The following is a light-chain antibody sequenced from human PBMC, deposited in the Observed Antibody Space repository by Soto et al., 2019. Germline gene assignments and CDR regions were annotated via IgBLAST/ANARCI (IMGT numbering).Light chain of an antibody. CDR2: KAS. CDR3: QQYNSVSRLT. J-gene: IGKJ4*01. CDR1: QSISNW. V-gene: IGKV1-5*03. Sequence: DIQMTQSPSTLSASVGDRVTITCRASQSISNWLAWYQQKPGKAPKLLIYKASSLERGVPSRFSGSASGTEFTLTISSLQPDDFATYYCQQYNSVSRLTFGGVTKVDIK.